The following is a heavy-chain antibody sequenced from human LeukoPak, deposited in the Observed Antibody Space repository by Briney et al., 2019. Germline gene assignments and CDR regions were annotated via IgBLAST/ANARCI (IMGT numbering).Heavy chain of an antibody. CDR2: IKWNGGST. Sequence: PGGSLRLSCVASGFTFDDYGMSWVRQAPGKGLEWVSGIKWNGGSTGYADSVKGRFTISRDNAKNSLSLQMNSLRAEDTAVYYCASVYGDSPFSYWGQGTLVTVSS. CDR1: GFTFDDYG. D-gene: IGHD4-17*01. CDR3: ASVYGDSPFSY. J-gene: IGHJ4*02. V-gene: IGHV3-20*04.